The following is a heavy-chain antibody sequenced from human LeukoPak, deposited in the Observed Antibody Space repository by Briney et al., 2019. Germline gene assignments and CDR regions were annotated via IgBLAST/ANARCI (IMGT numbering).Heavy chain of an antibody. CDR1: GFTFSSYG. J-gene: IGHJ6*02. Sequence: GGSLRLSCAASGFTFSSYGMHWVRQAPGKGLEWVAVISYDGSNKYYADSVKGRFTISRDNSKNTLYLQMNSLRAEDTAVYYCAKEYVATIFHDDYYYYYGMDVWGQGTTVTVSS. CDR3: AKEYVATIFHDDYYYYYGMDV. CDR2: ISYDGSNK. D-gene: IGHD5-24*01. V-gene: IGHV3-30*18.